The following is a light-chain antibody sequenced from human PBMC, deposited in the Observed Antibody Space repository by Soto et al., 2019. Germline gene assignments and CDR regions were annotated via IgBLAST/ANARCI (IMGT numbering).Light chain of an antibody. J-gene: IGLJ3*02. CDR1: NSDVGSYNR. V-gene: IGLV2-18*02. Sequence: QSALTQPPSVSGSPGQSVTISCTGTNSDVGSYNRVSWYQQPPGTAPKLMIYEVSDRPSGVPDRFSGSKSGNTASLTISGLQAEDDADYYCCSYTSSSTWVFGGGTQLTVL. CDR3: CSYTSSSTWV. CDR2: EVS.